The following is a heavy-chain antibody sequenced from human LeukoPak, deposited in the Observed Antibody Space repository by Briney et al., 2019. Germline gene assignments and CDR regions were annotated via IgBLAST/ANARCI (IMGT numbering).Heavy chain of an antibody. CDR2: ISGSGGSP. V-gene: IGHV3-23*01. D-gene: IGHD2-21*02. J-gene: IGHJ4*02. CDR1: GCTFSSYA. CDR3: AKDSIVVVTAAPADLSDL. Sequence: GGSLRLSCAASGCTFSSYAMSWVRQAAGKGREGVSAISGSGGSPYYADSVKGRFPISRHNSNNTLYLQMNSLRPEDTAVYYCAKDSIVVVTAAPADLSDLWGQGTLVTLSS.